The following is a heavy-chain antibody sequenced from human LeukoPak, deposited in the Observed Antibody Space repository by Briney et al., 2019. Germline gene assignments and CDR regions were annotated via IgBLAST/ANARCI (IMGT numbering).Heavy chain of an antibody. CDR2: INHSGST. CDR3: ARGPNYDFWSGYYLFDY. J-gene: IGHJ4*02. V-gene: IGHV4-34*01. CDR1: GGSFSGYY. Sequence: PSETLSLTCAVYGGSFSGYYWSWIRQPPGKGLEWIGEINHSGSTNYNPSLKSRVTISVDTSKSQFSLKLSSVTAADTAVYYCARGPNYDFWSGYYLFDYWGQGTLVTVSS. D-gene: IGHD3-3*01.